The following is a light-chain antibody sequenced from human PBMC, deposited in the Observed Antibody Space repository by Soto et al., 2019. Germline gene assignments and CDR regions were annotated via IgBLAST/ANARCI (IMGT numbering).Light chain of an antibody. Sequence: EIVMTQSPATLSVSPGERATLSCRASQTVSSNLAWYRQRPGQAPRLLIYGASTRATDIPARFSGSGSGTEFTLTIASLQSEDFAVYYCQQYNNWPITFGQGTRLEIK. CDR3: QQYNNWPIT. V-gene: IGKV3-15*01. CDR1: QTVSSN. J-gene: IGKJ5*01. CDR2: GAS.